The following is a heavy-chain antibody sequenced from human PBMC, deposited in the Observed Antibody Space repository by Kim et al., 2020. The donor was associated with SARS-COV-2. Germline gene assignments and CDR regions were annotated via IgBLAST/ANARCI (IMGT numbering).Heavy chain of an antibody. CDR1: GFTFSNFV. CDR2: IRGSGITT. J-gene: IGHJ4*02. V-gene: IGHV3-23*01. D-gene: IGHD3-10*01. Sequence: GGSLRLSCAASGFTFSNFVMTWVRQAPGKGLEWVSDIRGSGITTYYADSVQGRFTVSRDNSKNTLFLEMHSLRADDTAVYYCEKGGFYSSGEDWGPGTLVAVSS. CDR3: EKGGFYSSGED.